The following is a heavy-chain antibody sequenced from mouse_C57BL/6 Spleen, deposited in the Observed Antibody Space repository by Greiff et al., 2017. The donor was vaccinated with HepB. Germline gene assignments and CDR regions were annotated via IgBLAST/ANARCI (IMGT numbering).Heavy chain of an antibody. J-gene: IGHJ2*01. CDR3: ARSDYYGSSYYFDY. CDR2: IYPRDGST. V-gene: IGHV1-85*01. Sequence: QVQLKESGPELVKPGASVKLSCKASGYTFTSYDINWVKQRPGQGLEWIGWIYPRDGSTKYNEKFKGKATLTVDTSSSTAYMELHSLTSEDSAVYFCARSDYYGSSYYFDYWGQGTTLTVSS. D-gene: IGHD1-1*01. CDR1: GYTFTSYD.